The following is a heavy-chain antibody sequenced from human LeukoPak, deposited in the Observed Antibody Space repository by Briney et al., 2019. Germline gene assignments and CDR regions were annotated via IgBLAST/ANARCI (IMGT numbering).Heavy chain of an antibody. J-gene: IGHJ4*02. CDR1: GFTFSSYG. D-gene: IGHD3-22*01. V-gene: IGHV3-30*02. CDR3: ARGPRFAIRMIVVVTKGHFDY. Sequence: GGSLRLSCAASGFTFSSYGMHWVRQAPGKGLEWVAFIRYDGSNKYYADSVKGRFTISRDNSKNTVYLQMNSLRAEDTAVYYCARGPRFAIRMIVVVTKGHFDYWGQGTLVTVSS. CDR2: IRYDGSNK.